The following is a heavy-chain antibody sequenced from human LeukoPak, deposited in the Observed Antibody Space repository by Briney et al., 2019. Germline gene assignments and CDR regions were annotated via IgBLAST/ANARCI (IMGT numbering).Heavy chain of an antibody. Sequence: GGSLRLSCAASGFTFSSYAMSWVRQAPGKGLEWVANIKQDGSERYYVDSLKGRFTISRDNAKNSLYLQMNSLRAEDTAVYYCARSISGYPGYYFDYWGQGTLVTVSS. D-gene: IGHD3-22*01. CDR1: GFTFSSYA. V-gene: IGHV3-7*01. CDR2: IKQDGSER. J-gene: IGHJ4*02. CDR3: ARSISGYPGYYFDY.